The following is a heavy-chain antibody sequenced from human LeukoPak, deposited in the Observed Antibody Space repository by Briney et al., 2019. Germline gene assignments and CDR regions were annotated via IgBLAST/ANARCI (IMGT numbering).Heavy chain of an antibody. CDR3: ARTAARNWHDFDY. Sequence: GESLKISCKGSGYSFTSYRIGWVRQIPGKGLEWMGIIYPGDSDTRYSPSFQGQVTISADKSISTAYLQWSSLKASDTAMYYCARTAARNWHDFDYWGQGTLVTVSS. D-gene: IGHD1-1*01. J-gene: IGHJ4*02. V-gene: IGHV5-51*01. CDR1: GYSFTSYR. CDR2: IYPGDSDT.